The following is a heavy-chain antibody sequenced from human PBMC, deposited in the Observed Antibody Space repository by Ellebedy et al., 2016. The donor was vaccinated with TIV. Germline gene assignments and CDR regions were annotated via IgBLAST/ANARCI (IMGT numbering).Heavy chain of an antibody. J-gene: IGHJ5*02. CDR1: GYTFTSYG. CDR3: ARGTADYIVVVTAMSWFDP. Sequence: AASVKVSCKASGYTFTSYGISWVRQAPGQGLEWMGWISAYNGNTNYAQKLQGRVTMTTDTSTSTAYMELRSLRSDDTAVYYCARGTADYIVVVTAMSWFDPWGQGTLVTVSS. V-gene: IGHV1-18*01. CDR2: ISAYNGNT. D-gene: IGHD2-21*02.